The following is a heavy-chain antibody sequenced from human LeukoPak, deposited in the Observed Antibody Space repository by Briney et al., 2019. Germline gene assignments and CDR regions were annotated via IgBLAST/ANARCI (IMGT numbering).Heavy chain of an antibody. J-gene: IGHJ4*02. CDR2: IYPGDSDI. CDR3: ASPGSNIATAFAY. CDR1: GYTFTNYW. Sequence: GESLKISCKGSGYTFTNYWIAWVRQMPGKGLEWMGIIYPGDSDIRYRPSFQGQVTISADKSITTAYLQWNSLKASDTAMYYCASPGSNIATAFAYWGQGTLVTVSS. V-gene: IGHV5-51*01. D-gene: IGHD2-21*02.